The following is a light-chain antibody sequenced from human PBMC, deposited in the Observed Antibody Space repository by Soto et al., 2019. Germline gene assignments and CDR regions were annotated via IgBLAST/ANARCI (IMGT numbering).Light chain of an antibody. V-gene: IGKV1-5*01. J-gene: IGKJ1*01. CDR1: QRIATW. CDR3: QQYHLYRT. CDR2: GAS. Sequence: DIQMTQSPSTLSASVGDRVTITCRASQRIATWLAWYQHQPESAPKLLIYGASTLQSGVPSRFSGSGSGAEFTLTIDNLQPEDFATYYCQQYHLYRTFGPGTKVDIK.